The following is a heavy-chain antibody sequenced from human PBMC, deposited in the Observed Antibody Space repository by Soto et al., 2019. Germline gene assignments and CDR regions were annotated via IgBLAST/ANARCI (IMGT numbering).Heavy chain of an antibody. D-gene: IGHD3-16*01. CDR3: ARAWGKGSNVGAFDI. Sequence: QVQLVQSGAEVKKPGASEKVSCKASGYTFTSYYMHWVRQAPGQGLEWMGIINPSGGSTSYAQKFQGRVTMTRDTSTSTVYMELSSLRSEDTAVYYCARAWGKGSNVGAFDIWGQGTMVTVSS. J-gene: IGHJ3*02. CDR1: GYTFTSYY. CDR2: INPSGGST. V-gene: IGHV1-46*01.